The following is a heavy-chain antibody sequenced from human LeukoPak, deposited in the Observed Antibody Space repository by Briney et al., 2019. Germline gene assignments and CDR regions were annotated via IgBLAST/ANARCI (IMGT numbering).Heavy chain of an antibody. CDR3: ARGRSIAARPGYLQH. V-gene: IGHV1-46*01. J-gene: IGHJ1*01. Sequence: GASVKVSCKASGYTFTSYYMHWVRQAPGQGLEWMGIINPSGGSTSYAQKFQGRVTMTRDTSTSTVYMELNSLRSEDTAVYYCARGRSIAARPGYLQHWGQGTLVTVSS. D-gene: IGHD6-6*01. CDR1: GYTFTSYY. CDR2: INPSGGST.